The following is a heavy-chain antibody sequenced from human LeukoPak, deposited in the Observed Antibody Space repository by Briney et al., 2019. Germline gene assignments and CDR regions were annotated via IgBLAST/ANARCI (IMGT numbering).Heavy chain of an antibody. CDR1: GFTFSSYS. CDR3: ARGRRYYDSSGPTGVYYFDY. J-gene: IGHJ4*02. Sequence: GGSLRLSCAASGFTFSSYSMNWVRQAPGKGLEWVSYIGSSSSTIYYADSVKGRFTISRDNAKNSLYLQMNSLRDEDTAVYYCARGRRYYDSSGPTGVYYFDYWGQGTLVTVSS. CDR2: IGSSSSTI. D-gene: IGHD3-22*01. V-gene: IGHV3-48*02.